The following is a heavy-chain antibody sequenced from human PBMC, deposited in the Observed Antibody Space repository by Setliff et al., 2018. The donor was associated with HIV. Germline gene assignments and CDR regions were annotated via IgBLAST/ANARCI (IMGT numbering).Heavy chain of an antibody. CDR1: GGSFTTNY. D-gene: IGHD3-22*01. V-gene: IGHV4-34*01. CDR2: INHIGNT. Sequence: PSETLSLTCAVYGGSFTTNYRTWIRQPPGKGLEWIGEINHIGNTNYNPSLKSRVTISLDTSKQQFSLKLTSLTAADTAVYFCAGLSGFLDYWGQGTLVTVSS. J-gene: IGHJ4*02. CDR3: AGLSGFLDY.